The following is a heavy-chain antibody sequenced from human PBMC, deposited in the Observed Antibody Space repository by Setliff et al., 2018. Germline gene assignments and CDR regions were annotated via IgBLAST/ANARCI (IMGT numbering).Heavy chain of an antibody. CDR3: ARDNTIVGATDY. CDR1: GGSISSGSYY. Sequence: SETLSLTCAVSGGSISSGSYYWSWIRQPAGKGLEWVGRLHTSGSTNFNPSLKGRVTISVDTSKNQFSLNLSSVTAADTAVYFCARDNTIVGATDYWGQGTLVTVSS. CDR2: LHTSGST. D-gene: IGHD1-26*01. V-gene: IGHV4-61*02. J-gene: IGHJ4*02.